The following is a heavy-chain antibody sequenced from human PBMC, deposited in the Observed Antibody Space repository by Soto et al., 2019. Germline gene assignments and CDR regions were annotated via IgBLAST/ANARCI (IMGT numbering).Heavy chain of an antibody. CDR3: AKIPSKYCSGGSCSDH. CDR2: ISGSCGST. J-gene: IGHJ4*02. Sequence: GGSLRLSCAASGFTFSSYAMSWVRQAPGKGLEWVSAISGSCGSTYYADSVKGRFTISRDNSKNTLYLQMNSLRAEDTAVYYCAKIPSKYCSGGSCSDHWGQGTLVTVSS. D-gene: IGHD2-15*01. CDR1: GFTFSSYA. V-gene: IGHV3-23*01.